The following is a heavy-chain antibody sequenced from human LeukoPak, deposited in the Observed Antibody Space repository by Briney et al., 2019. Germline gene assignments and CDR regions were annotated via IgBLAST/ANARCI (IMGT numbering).Heavy chain of an antibody. J-gene: IGHJ3*02. V-gene: IGHV1-18*04. Sequence: ASVKVSCKASGYTFTSYGISWVRQAPGQGLEWMGWISAYNGNTNYAQKLQGRVTITTDTSTSTAYMELRSLRSDDTAVYYCARDGPPMVRGVITAFDIWGQGTMVTVSS. CDR1: GYTFTSYG. D-gene: IGHD3-10*01. CDR2: ISAYNGNT. CDR3: ARDGPPMVRGVITAFDI.